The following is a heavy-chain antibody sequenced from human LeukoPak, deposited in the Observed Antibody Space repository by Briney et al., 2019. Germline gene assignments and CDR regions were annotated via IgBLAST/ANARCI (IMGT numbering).Heavy chain of an antibody. CDR2: IYYSGST. CDR1: GGSISSSSYY. Sequence: SETLSLTCTVSGGSISSSSYYWGWIRQPPGKGLEWIGSIYYSGSTYYNPSLKSRVTISVDTSKNQFSLKLSSVTAADTAVYYCARDRFTGYNWNYAWFDPWGQGTLVTVSS. V-gene: IGHV4-39*07. CDR3: ARDRFTGYNWNYAWFDP. J-gene: IGHJ5*02. D-gene: IGHD1-7*01.